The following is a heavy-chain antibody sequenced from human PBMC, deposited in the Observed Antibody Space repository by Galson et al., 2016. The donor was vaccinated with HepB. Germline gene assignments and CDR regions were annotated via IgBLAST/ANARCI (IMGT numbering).Heavy chain of an antibody. Sequence: SLRLSCAASGFTFSSYGMHWVRQAPGKGLEWVAVIWYDGSNKYYGDSVKGRFTISRDNSKNTLYLQMHSLRTEDTALYYCASDHGGNPGSDYWGQGTLVTVSS. CDR1: GFTFSSYG. CDR3: ASDHGGNPGSDY. J-gene: IGHJ4*02. D-gene: IGHD4-23*01. CDR2: IWYDGSNK. V-gene: IGHV3-33*01.